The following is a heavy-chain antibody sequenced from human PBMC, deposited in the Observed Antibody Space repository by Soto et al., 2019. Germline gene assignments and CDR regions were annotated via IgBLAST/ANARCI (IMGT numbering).Heavy chain of an antibody. CDR3: ARDSNYGVVPAAIIGYYYGMDV. D-gene: IGHD2-2*01. J-gene: IGHJ6*02. V-gene: IGHV3-21*01. CDR2: ISSSSSYI. Sequence: GGSLRLSCAASGFTFSSYSMNWVRQAPGKGLEWVSSISSSSSYIYYADSVKGRFTISRDNAKNSLYLQMNSLRAEDTAVYYCARDSNYGVVPAAIIGYYYGMDVWGQGTTVTVSS. CDR1: GFTFSSYS.